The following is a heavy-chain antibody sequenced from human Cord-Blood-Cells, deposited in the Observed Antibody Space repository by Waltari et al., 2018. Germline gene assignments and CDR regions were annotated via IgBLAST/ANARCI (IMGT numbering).Heavy chain of an antibody. J-gene: IGHJ4*02. CDR3: ARLQGSPKTYYLDY. V-gene: IGHV5-51*01. Sequence: EVQLVQSGAEVKKPGASLKISCKGSGYSFTSYWIGWVRQMPGKGLAWMGSSYPSGSHPGYSPSFQGQVTSSADKSSITAYLQWSSLKASDTAMYYCARLQGSPKTYYLDYWGQGTLVTVSS. CDR1: GYSFTSYW. CDR2: SYPSGSHP. D-gene: IGHD3-10*01.